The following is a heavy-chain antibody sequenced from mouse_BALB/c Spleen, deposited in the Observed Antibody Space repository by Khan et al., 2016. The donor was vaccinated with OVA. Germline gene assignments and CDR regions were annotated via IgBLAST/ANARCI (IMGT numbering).Heavy chain of an antibody. CDR2: ISCYNGVI. J-gene: IGHJ3*01. CDR1: GYSLTGYY. V-gene: IGHV1S34*01. Sequence: LVKTGASVKISCKASGYSLTGYYVHWVKQSHGKSLEWIGYISCYNGVISYNQKFKGKATFTVDTSSSTAYMQFNSLTSEDSAVYYCARGDYYGSSSFAYWGQGTLVTVAA. CDR3: ARGDYYGSSSFAY. D-gene: IGHD1-1*01.